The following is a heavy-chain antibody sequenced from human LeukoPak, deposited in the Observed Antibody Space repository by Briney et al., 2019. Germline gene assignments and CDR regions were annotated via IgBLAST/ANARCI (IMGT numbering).Heavy chain of an antibody. V-gene: IGHV3-74*01. J-gene: IGHJ4*02. D-gene: IGHD1-7*01. Sequence: PGGSLRLSCAASGFTFSSHWMYWVRQAPGKGPVWVSLINPDGSTTTCADSVKGRFTISRDNAKNTLYLQMNSLRAEDTAVYYCARDMNYNLDYWGPGTLVTVSP. CDR3: ARDMNYNLDY. CDR2: INPDGSTT. CDR1: GFTFSSHW.